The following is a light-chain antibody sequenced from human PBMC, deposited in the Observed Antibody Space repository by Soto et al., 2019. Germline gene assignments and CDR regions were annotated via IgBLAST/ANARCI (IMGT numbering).Light chain of an antibody. CDR1: SSNIGAGYD. CDR2: GNS. CDR3: QSYDRSLSVV. Sequence: QPVLTQPPSVSGAPGQRVTISCTGSSSNIGAGYDVHWYQQLPGTAPKLLIYGNSNRPSGVPDRFSGSKSGTSASLAITGRQAEDEAAYYCQSYDRSLSVVFGGGTKLTVL. J-gene: IGLJ2*01. V-gene: IGLV1-40*01.